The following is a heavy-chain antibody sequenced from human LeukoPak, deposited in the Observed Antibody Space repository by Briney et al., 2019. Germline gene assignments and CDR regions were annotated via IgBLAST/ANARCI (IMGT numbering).Heavy chain of an antibody. V-gene: IGHV4-34*01. CDR3: AAVPESYYTVYYFNY. CDR2: INHSGSS. D-gene: IGHD3-10*01. Sequence: PSETLSLTCAVYGGSFSDYYWSWIRQPPGKGLEWIAEINHSGSSKYNPSLKSRVTISVDTSKNQFSLKLTSVTAADTAVYYCAAVPESYYTVYYFNYWGQGTLVTVSS. CDR1: GGSFSDYY. J-gene: IGHJ4*02.